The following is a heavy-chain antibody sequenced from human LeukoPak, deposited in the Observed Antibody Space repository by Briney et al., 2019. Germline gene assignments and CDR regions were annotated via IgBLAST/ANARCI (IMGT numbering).Heavy chain of an antibody. CDR3: TRGSIAYYYMDV. V-gene: IGHV4-59*01. D-gene: IGHD3-22*01. J-gene: IGHJ6*03. CDR2: IYYSGST. Sequence: SETLSLTCTVSGGSISSYYWSWIRQPPGKGLEWIGNIYYSGSTNYNPSLKSRVTISVDTSKNQFSLKLSSVTAADTAVYYCTRGSIAYYYMDVWGKGATVTISS. CDR1: GGSISSYY.